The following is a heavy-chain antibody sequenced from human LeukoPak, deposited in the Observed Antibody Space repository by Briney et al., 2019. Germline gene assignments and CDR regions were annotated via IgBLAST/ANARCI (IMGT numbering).Heavy chain of an antibody. CDR1: GFTFSSYA. D-gene: IGHD2-15*01. CDR2: ISGSGGST. CDR3: ARVDSYCSGEGCYYYYGMDV. V-gene: IGHV3-23*01. J-gene: IGHJ6*02. Sequence: GGSLRLSCAAPGFTFSSYAMSWVRQAPGKGLEWVSAISGSGGSTYYADSVKGRFTISRDSSKNTLYLQMNSLRAEDTAVYYCARVDSYCSGEGCYYYYGMDVWGQGTTVTVSS.